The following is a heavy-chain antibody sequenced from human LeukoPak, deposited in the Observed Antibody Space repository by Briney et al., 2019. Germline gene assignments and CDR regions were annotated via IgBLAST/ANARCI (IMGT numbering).Heavy chain of an antibody. CDR3: ARDGVAASGSPRWMDV. CDR2: ISAYNGNT. Sequence: ASVKVSCKASGYTFTSYGISWVRQAPGQGLEWMGWISAYNGNTNYAQKLQGRVTMTTDTSTSTAYMELWSLRSDDTAVYYCARDGVAASGSPRWMDVWGKGTTVTVSS. D-gene: IGHD2-15*01. V-gene: IGHV1-18*01. J-gene: IGHJ6*04. CDR1: GYTFTSYG.